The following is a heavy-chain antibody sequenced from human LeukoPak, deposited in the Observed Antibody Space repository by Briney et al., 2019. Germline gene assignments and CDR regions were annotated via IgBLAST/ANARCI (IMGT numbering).Heavy chain of an antibody. D-gene: IGHD6-19*01. J-gene: IGHJ1*01. Sequence: SVNVSCKPSRFTLTRSAMQWVRQARGQCLEWIGWIVVGSGNTNYAQKFQERVTITRDMSTSTAYMELSSLTSEDTAVYYCAAGYGGSGWTFQHWGQGTLVTVSS. CDR2: IVVGSGNT. CDR1: RFTLTRSA. V-gene: IGHV1-58*02. CDR3: AAGYGGSGWTFQH.